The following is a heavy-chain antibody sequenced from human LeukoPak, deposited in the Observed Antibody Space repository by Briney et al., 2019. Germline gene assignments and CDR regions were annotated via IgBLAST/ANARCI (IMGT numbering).Heavy chain of an antibody. CDR3: ARGVSYYDSSGYYNEYFQH. CDR2: IHYSGST. V-gene: IGHV4-59*08. Sequence: SETLSLTCTVSGGSISSYYWSWIRQPPGKGLEWIGSIHYSGSTTYNPSLKSRVTISVDTSKNQFSLKLSSVTAADTAVYYCARGVSYYDSSGYYNEYFQHWGQGTLVTVSS. J-gene: IGHJ1*01. D-gene: IGHD3-22*01. CDR1: GGSISSYY.